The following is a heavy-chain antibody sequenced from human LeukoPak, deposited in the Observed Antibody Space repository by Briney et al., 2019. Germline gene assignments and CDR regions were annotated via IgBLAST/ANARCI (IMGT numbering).Heavy chain of an antibody. CDR3: AKLTTGYGDYALDY. CDR2: FYYSGTT. J-gene: IGHJ4*02. V-gene: IGHV4-59*01. CDR1: GGSIGNYY. Sequence: SETLSLTCAVSGGSIGNYYWSWIRQSPGKGLEWIAFFYYSGTTTHNPSLNTRVTVSVDTSKNQFSLNLTPVTAADTAVYYCAKLTTGYGDYALDYWGQGILVAVSS. D-gene: IGHD4-17*01.